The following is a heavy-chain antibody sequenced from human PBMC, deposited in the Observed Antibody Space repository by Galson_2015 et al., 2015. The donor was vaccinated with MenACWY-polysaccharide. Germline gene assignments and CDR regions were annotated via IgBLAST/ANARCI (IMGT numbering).Heavy chain of an antibody. J-gene: IGHJ5*02. V-gene: IGHV4-34*01. CDR1: GGSFSGYY. Sequence: TLSLTCAVYGGSFSGYYWSWIRQPPGKGLEWIGEMNHSGSTNCNPSLKSRVTISVDTYKNQFSLRLTSVTAADTAVYYCARGVGARSRFGLWGQGTLVSVSS. CDR2: MNHSGST. D-gene: IGHD1-26*01. CDR3: ARGVGARSRFGL.